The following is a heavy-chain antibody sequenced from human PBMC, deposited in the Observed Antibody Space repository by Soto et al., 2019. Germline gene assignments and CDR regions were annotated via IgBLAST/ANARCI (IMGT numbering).Heavy chain of an antibody. CDR3: ARDWFGGEVDY. CDR1: GYTFTSYD. CDR2: INPSGGST. V-gene: IGHV1-46*03. J-gene: IGHJ4*02. Sequence: ASVKVACKASGYTFTSYDMHWVRQAPGQGLEWMGIINPSGGSTSYAQKFQGRVTMTRDTSTSTVYMELSSLRSEDTAVYYCARDWFGGEVDYWGQGTLVTVSS. D-gene: IGHD3-16*01.